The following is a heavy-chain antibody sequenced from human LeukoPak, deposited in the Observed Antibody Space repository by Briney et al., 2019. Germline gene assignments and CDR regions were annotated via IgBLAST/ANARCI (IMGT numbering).Heavy chain of an antibody. CDR1: GFTFSSYA. V-gene: IGHV3-23*01. Sequence: GGSLRLSCAASGFTFSSYAMSWVRQAPGKGLERVSAISGSGGSTYYADSVKGRFTISRDNSKNTLYLQMNSLRAEDTAVYYCAKDQAWFGELDYWGQGTLVTVSS. CDR3: AKDQAWFGELDY. J-gene: IGHJ4*02. D-gene: IGHD3-10*01. CDR2: ISGSGGST.